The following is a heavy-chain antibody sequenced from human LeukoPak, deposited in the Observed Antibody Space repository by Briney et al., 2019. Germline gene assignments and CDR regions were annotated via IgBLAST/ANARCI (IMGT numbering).Heavy chain of an antibody. CDR3: ARDPPIQQDSSDSSGYYPRYYFDY. CDR2: INPSGGST. D-gene: IGHD3-22*01. CDR1: GYTFTSYY. V-gene: IGHV1-46*01. J-gene: IGHJ4*02. Sequence: GASVKVSCKASGYTFTSYYIHWVRQAPGQGLEWMGIINPSGGSTTYAQKFQGRVTMTRDTSTSTVYMELSSLRSEDTAVYYCARDPPIQQDSSDSSGYYPRYYFDYWGQGTLVTVSS.